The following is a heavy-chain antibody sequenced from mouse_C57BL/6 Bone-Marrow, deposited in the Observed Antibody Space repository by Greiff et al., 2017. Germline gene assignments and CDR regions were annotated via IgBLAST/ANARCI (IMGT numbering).Heavy chain of an antibody. Sequence: QVQLKQPGAELVKPGASVKLSCKASGYTFTSYWMHWVKQRPGRGLEWIGRIDPNSGGTKYNEKFKSKATLTVDKPSSTAYMQLSSLTSEDSAVYYCARRVYYGSSYAPYWYFDVWGTGTTVTVSS. V-gene: IGHV1-72*01. J-gene: IGHJ1*03. CDR2: IDPNSGGT. CDR3: ARRVYYGSSYAPYWYFDV. CDR1: GYTFTSYW. D-gene: IGHD1-1*01.